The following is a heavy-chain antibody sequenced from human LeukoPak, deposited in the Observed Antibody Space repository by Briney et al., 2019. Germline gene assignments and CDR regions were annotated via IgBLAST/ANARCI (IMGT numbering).Heavy chain of an antibody. J-gene: IGHJ5*02. CDR2: ISSSGSTI. D-gene: IGHD4-17*01. CDR3: ARDPLIVTTVTTYPYWFDP. V-gene: IGHV3-48*04. CDR1: GFTFSSYS. Sequence: PGGSLRLSCAASGFTFSSYSMNWVRQAPGKGLEWVSYISSSGSTIYYADSVKGRFTISRDNAKTSLYLQMNSLRAEDTAVYYCARDPLIVTTVTTYPYWFDPWGQGTLVTVSS.